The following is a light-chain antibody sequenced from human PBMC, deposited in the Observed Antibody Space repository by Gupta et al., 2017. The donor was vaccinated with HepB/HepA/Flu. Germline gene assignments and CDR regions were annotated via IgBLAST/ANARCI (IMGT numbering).Light chain of an antibody. V-gene: IGKV6-21*01. CDR3: HQSTSLGGS. Sequence: EIVLTQSPDFQSVTPKEKVTITCRASESIGSSLHWYQQKPHQSPKLLIKYASQSFSGVPSRFSGSGSGTXFTLTIXSLEPEDAAVYYCHQSTSLGGSFGXGTKLEIK. CDR1: ESIGSS. CDR2: YAS. J-gene: IGKJ2*04.